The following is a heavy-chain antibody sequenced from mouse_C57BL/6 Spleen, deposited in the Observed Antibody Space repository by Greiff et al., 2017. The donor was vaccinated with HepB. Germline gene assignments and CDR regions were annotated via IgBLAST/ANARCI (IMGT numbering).Heavy chain of an antibody. CDR3: ARAGDGNYGNYFDY. CDR1: GFTFSSYA. V-gene: IGHV5-4*03. D-gene: IGHD2-1*01. Sequence: EVKLMESGGGLVKPGGSLKLSCAASGFTFSSYAMSWVRQTPEKRLEWVATISDGGSYTYYPDNVKGRFTISRDNAKNNLYLQMSHLKSEDTAMYYCARAGDGNYGNYFDYWGQGTTLTVSS. CDR2: ISDGGSYT. J-gene: IGHJ2*01.